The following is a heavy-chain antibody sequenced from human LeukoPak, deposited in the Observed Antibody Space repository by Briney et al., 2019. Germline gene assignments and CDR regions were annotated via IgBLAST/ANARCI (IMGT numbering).Heavy chain of an antibody. V-gene: IGHV4-34*01. CDR1: GGSFSGYY. J-gene: IGHJ5*02. CDR2: INHNGST. CDR3: ARMSGSSSYTGWFDP. D-gene: IGHD3-16*02. Sequence: SETLSLTCAVYGGSFSGYYWSWIRQPPGKGLEWIGEINHNGSTNYNPSLKSRVTISVDTSKNQFSLKLSSVTAADTAVYYCARMSGSSSYTGWFDPWGQGTLVTVSS.